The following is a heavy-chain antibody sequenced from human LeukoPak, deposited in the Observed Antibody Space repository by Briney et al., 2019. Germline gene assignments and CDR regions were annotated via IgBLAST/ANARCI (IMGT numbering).Heavy chain of an antibody. D-gene: IGHD2-2*01. Sequence: GGSLRLSCAASGFTFSNAWMSWVRQAPGKGLEWVGRIKSKTDGGTTDYAASVKGRFTISRDDSKNTLYLQMNSLKTEDTAVYYCTTEVVVVPAAQKTDYWGQGTLVTVSS. CDR1: GFTFSNAW. CDR3: TTEVVVVPAAQKTDY. V-gene: IGHV3-15*01. CDR2: IKSKTDGGTT. J-gene: IGHJ4*02.